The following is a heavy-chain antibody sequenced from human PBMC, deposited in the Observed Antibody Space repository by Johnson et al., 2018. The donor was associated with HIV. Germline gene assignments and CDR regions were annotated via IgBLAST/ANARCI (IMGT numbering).Heavy chain of an antibody. J-gene: IGHJ3*02. CDR2: INQDGSEK. V-gene: IGHV3-7*01. D-gene: IGHD2-2*01. CDR3: ATDIVVVRALGGDAFEI. CDR1: GLSFSNFG. Sequence: VQLVESGGGVVQPGKSLTLSCVGSGLSFSNFGIHWVRQAPGKGPEWVANINQDGSEKYYVDSARGRFTISRDNAKNSLYLQMSSLRAEDTAVYYCATDIVVVRALGGDAFEIWGQGTMVIVSS.